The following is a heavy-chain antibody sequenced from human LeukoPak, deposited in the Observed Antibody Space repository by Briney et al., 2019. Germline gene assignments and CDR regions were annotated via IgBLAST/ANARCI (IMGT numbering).Heavy chain of an antibody. Sequence: GGSLRLSCAVSGFRFSSYSMNWVRQAPGKGLEGVSSISSSSSYIYYADSVKGRFTVSRHNAKNSLYLEVNSLRAEDTAVYYCARSLSAAGSNYYYYYGMDVWGQGTTVTVSS. CDR2: ISSSSSYI. V-gene: IGHV3-21*01. CDR3: ARSLSAAGSNYYYYYGMDV. J-gene: IGHJ6*02. D-gene: IGHD6-13*01. CDR1: GFRFSSYS.